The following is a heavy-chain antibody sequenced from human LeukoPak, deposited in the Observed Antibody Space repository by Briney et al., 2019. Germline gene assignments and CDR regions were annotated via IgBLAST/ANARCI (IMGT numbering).Heavy chain of an antibody. Sequence: PGGSLRLSCAASGFTFSSYSMNWVRQAPGKGLEWVSSISSSSSYIYYADSVKGRFTISRDNAKNSLYLQMTSLRAEDTAVYYCARDRGYSYGFRDYYFDYWGQGTLVTVSS. CDR2: ISSSSSYI. D-gene: IGHD5-18*01. CDR3: ARDRGYSYGFRDYYFDY. V-gene: IGHV3-21*01. CDR1: GFTFSSYS. J-gene: IGHJ4*02.